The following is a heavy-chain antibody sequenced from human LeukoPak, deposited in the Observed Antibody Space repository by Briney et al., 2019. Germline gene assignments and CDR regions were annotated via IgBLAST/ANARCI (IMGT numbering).Heavy chain of an antibody. CDR2: SSYSVST. Sequence: PSETLSLTCSVSGDSIRSASNYYNWGCIRQPPGEGRQWIASSSYSVSTYYNPSLNSRVTLFVDASKNQFSLKLTSVTAADTAIYYCARQPAMTLSHFDFWGQGTLVTVSS. CDR1: GDSIRSASNYYN. V-gene: IGHV4-39*01. CDR3: ARQPAMTLSHFDF. J-gene: IGHJ4*02.